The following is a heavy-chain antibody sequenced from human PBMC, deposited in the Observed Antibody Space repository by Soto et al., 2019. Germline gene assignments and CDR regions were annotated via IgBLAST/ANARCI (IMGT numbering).Heavy chain of an antibody. CDR1: GVILSDCA. CDR3: ARDLSWGSNWYYYMDV. Sequence: GGSLRVSSGTSGVILSDCAMNWVRQAPGKGLEWVSYISSSSSVIDYADSVKGRFTVSRDNARNSLYLQMNSLRAEDTAVYYCARDLSWGSNWYYYMDVWGKGTTVTVSS. CDR2: ISSSSSVI. V-gene: IGHV3-48*01. D-gene: IGHD7-27*01. J-gene: IGHJ6*03.